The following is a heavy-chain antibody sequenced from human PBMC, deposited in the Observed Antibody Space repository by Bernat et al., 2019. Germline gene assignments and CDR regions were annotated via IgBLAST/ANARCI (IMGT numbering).Heavy chain of an antibody. Sequence: QVQLQESGPGLVKPSETLSLTCTVSGGSISSSSYYWGWIRQPPGKGLEWIGSIYYSGSTYYNPSLKSRVTISVDTSKNQFSLKLSSVTAADTAVYYCARLPSLYDAFDIWGQGTMVTVSS. CDR3: ARLPSLYDAFDI. V-gene: IGHV4-39*01. CDR1: GGSISSSSYY. J-gene: IGHJ3*02. CDR2: IYYSGST.